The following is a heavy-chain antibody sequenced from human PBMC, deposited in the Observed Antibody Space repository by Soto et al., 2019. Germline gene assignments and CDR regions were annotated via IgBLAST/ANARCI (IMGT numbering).Heavy chain of an antibody. Sequence: GASVKVSCKASGYTFTGYYMHWVRQAPGQGLEWMGWINPNSGGTNYAQKFQGWVTMTRDTSISTAYMELSRLRSDDTAVYYCARGFSAASNSSSSEKSPEFGYWGQGTLVTVSS. V-gene: IGHV1-2*04. D-gene: IGHD6-6*01. CDR3: ARGFSAASNSSSSEKSPEFGY. CDR2: INPNSGGT. J-gene: IGHJ4*02. CDR1: GYTFTGYY.